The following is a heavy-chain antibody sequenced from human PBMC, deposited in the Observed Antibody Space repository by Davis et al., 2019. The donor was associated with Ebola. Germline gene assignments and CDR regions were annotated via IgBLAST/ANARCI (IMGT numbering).Heavy chain of an antibody. D-gene: IGHD6-13*01. J-gene: IGHJ5*02. V-gene: IGHV1-2*06. CDR1: GYTFTGYY. Sequence: ASVKVSCKASGYTFTGYYMHWVRQAPGQGLEWMGRINPNSGGTNYAQKFQGRVTMTTDTSTSTAYMELRSLRSDDTAVYYCATTIAALGWFDPWGQGTLVTVSS. CDR3: ATTIAALGWFDP. CDR2: INPNSGGT.